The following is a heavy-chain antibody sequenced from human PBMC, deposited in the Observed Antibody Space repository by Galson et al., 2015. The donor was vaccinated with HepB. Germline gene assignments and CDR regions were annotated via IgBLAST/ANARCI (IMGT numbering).Heavy chain of an antibody. CDR1: GYTFTGYY. CDR2: INPNSGGT. CDR3: ASHPHSSGPRFDY. Sequence: SVKVSCKASGYTFTGYYMHWVRQAPGQGLEWMGWINPNSGGTNYAQKFQGRVTMTRDTSISTAYMELSRLRSDDTAVYYCASHPHSSGPRFDYWGQGTLVTVSS. J-gene: IGHJ4*02. D-gene: IGHD3-22*01. V-gene: IGHV1-2*02.